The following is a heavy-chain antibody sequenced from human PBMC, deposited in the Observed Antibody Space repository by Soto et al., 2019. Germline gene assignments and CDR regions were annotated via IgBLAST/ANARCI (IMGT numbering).Heavy chain of an antibody. J-gene: IGHJ4*02. CDR3: ARDSGYAEN. Sequence: QVQLVQSGAEVKRPGASVKVSCKASGYTLTNIHWVRQAPGQRLERMGWINAGNGDTKYSQKFQGRVTITRDTSANTAYLELSSLRSEDTAVYYCARDSGYAENWGQGTLVTLSS. V-gene: IGHV1-3*01. CDR1: GYTLTN. D-gene: IGHD5-12*01. CDR2: INAGNGDT.